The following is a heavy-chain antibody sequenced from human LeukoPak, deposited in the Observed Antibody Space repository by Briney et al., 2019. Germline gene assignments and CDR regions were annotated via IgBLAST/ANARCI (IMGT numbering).Heavy chain of an antibody. V-gene: IGHV4-39*07. CDR3: ARAPWFGELSGYYYMDV. CDR1: GGSISSSSYY. Sequence: PSETLSLTCTVSGGSISSSSYYWGWIRQPPGKGLEWIGSIYYSGSTYYNPSLKSRVTISVDTSKNQFSLKLSSVTAADTAVYYCARAPWFGELSGYYYMDVWGKGTTVTVSS. J-gene: IGHJ6*03. CDR2: IYYSGST. D-gene: IGHD3-10*01.